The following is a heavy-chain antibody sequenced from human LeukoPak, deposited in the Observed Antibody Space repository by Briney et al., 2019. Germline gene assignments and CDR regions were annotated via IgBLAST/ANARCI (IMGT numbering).Heavy chain of an antibody. CDR3: AREDSSAYYSYFDY. CDR1: GSTFINSW. CDR2: IYPSDADT. V-gene: IGHV5-51*01. Sequence: GASLKISRQGSGSTFINSWIACARQLPGKGREWMGIIYPSDADTRYSPSFRGQVTISADKSISTAYLQWSSLKASDTAMYYCAREDSSAYYSYFDYWGQGTMVTVSS. J-gene: IGHJ4*02. D-gene: IGHD3-22*01.